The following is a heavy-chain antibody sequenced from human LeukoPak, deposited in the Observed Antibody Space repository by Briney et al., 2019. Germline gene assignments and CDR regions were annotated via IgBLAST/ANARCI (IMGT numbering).Heavy chain of an antibody. CDR1: GGSFSGY. V-gene: IGHV4-34*01. Sequence: SETLSLTCAVYGGSFSGYWSWSRRPPGKGRVWIGGINHSGSTNYNPSLKSRVTISVDTSKNQFSLKLSSVTAADTAVYYCARGPTIAAAGTYYYYGMDVWGQGTTVTVSS. D-gene: IGHD6-13*01. CDR2: INHSGST. CDR3: ARGPTIAAAGTYYYYGMDV. J-gene: IGHJ6*02.